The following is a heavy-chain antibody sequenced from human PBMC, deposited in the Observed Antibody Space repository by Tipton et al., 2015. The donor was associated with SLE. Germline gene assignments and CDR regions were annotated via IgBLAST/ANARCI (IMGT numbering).Heavy chain of an antibody. J-gene: IGHJ4*02. CDR1: GYTFTSYG. D-gene: IGHD4-17*01. Sequence: QLVQSGSEVKKPGASVKVSCKTSGYTFTSYGISWVRQAPGQGLEWMGWMHPNSGKTVHPQKFQGRITMTRDTSISTAYMELSGLTSEDTAVYYCARKDYGDSPFDYWGQGTLVTVSS. CDR2: MHPNSGKT. CDR3: ARKDYGDSPFDY. V-gene: IGHV1-8*02.